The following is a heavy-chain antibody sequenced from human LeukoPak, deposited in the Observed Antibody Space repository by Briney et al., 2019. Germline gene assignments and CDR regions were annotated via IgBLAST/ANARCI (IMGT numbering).Heavy chain of an antibody. Sequence: PSETLSLTCTVPGASVYSGNHYWTWIRHFPGKGLEWMGNVYYTGSTNYNPSLKSRLSFSLDTSTNQFFLNLTSVTAGDTAVYHCAREDTGGTFDYWGQGSLVTVSS. CDR2: VYYTGST. V-gene: IGHV4-30-4*01. D-gene: IGHD1-14*01. CDR1: GASVYSGNHY. J-gene: IGHJ4*02. CDR3: AREDTGGTFDY.